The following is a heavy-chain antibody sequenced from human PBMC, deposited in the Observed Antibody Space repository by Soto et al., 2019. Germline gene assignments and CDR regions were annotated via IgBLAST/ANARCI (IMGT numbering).Heavy chain of an antibody. Sequence: SENLSLTCAVYGGSFSGYYWSWIRQPPGKGLEWIGEINHSGSTNYNPSLKSRVTISVDTSKNQFSLKLSSVTAADTAVYYCASTWRPHWYFDLWGRGTLVTVSS. CDR1: GGSFSGYY. CDR2: INHSGST. J-gene: IGHJ2*01. CDR3: ASTWRPHWYFDL. V-gene: IGHV4-34*01. D-gene: IGHD3-16*01.